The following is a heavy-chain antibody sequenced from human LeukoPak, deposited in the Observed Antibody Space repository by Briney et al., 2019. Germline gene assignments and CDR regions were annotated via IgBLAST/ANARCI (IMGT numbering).Heavy chain of an antibody. D-gene: IGHD3-10*01. V-gene: IGHV3-30*02. Sequence: PGGSLRLSCAASGFTFSSYGMHWVRQAPGKGLEWVAFIRYDGSNKYYADSVKGRLTISRDNSKNTLYLQMNSLRAEDTAVYYCATNYGSGSPYGMDVWGQGTTVTVSS. CDR2: IRYDGSNK. CDR1: GFTFSSYG. J-gene: IGHJ6*02. CDR3: ATNYGSGSPYGMDV.